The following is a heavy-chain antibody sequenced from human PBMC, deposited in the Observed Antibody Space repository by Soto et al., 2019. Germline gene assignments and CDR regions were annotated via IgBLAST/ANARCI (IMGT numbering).Heavy chain of an antibody. V-gene: IGHV3-74*01. CDR3: ARPGYSNYGPGVDV. D-gene: IGHD4-4*01. CDR2: IDSDGSTT. Sequence: EVQLVESGGGLVQPGGSLRLSCAASGFTFSVYWMHWVRQAPGKGMVWVSRIDSDGSTTSYADSVKGRFTISRDNAKNTLHLQMNGLSAEDTAVYYCARPGYSNYGPGVDVWGQGTKVTVSS. J-gene: IGHJ6*02. CDR1: GFTFSVYW.